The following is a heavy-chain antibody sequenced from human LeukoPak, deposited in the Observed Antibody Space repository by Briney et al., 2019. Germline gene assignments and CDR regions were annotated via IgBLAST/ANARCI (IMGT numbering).Heavy chain of an antibody. J-gene: IGHJ4*02. Sequence: SETLSLTCTVSGYSISSGYYWGWIRQPPGKGLEWIGSIYHSGSTYYNPSLKSRVTISVDTSKNQFSLKLSSVTAADTAVYYCARGGDSSGMNPAPTNWGQGTLVNVSS. D-gene: IGHD3-22*01. CDR3: ARGGDSSGMNPAPTN. CDR2: IYHSGST. CDR1: GYSISSGYY. V-gene: IGHV4-38-2*02.